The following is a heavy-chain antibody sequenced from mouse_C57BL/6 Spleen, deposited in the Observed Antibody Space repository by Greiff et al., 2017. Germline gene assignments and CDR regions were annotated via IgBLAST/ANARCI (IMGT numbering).Heavy chain of an antibody. V-gene: IGHV5-9*01. CDR2: ISGGGGNT. CDR1: GFTFSSYT. CDR3: ARQIYYGSSYNYAMDY. D-gene: IGHD1-1*01. J-gene: IGHJ4*01. Sequence: EVKLMESGGGLVKPGGSLKLSCAASGFTFSSYTMSWVRQTPEKRLEWVATISGGGGNTYYPDSVKGRFTISRDNAKNTLYLQMSSLRSEDTALYYCARQIYYGSSYNYAMDYWGQGTSVTVSS.